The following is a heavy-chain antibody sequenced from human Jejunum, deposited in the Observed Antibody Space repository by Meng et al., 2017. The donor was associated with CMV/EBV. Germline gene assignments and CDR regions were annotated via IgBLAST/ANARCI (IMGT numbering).Heavy chain of an antibody. CDR2: IIPISGTP. Sequence: SGYTFSRYAINRVRQAPGQGLEWMGGIIPISGTPRYAQRFQGRVTFSTDESTGTAYMELSSLRSEDTAVYYCARGSPSGTHLGWFDPWGQGTLVTVSS. D-gene: IGHD1-26*01. J-gene: IGHJ5*02. CDR1: GYTFSRYA. CDR3: ARGSPSGTHLGWFDP. V-gene: IGHV1-69*05.